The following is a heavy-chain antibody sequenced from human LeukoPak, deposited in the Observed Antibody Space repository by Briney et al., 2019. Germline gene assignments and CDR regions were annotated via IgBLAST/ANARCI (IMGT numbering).Heavy chain of an antibody. V-gene: IGHV3-23*01. J-gene: IGHJ2*01. CDR2: ISSSGGST. CDR3: ASDLSLTGFHL. Sequence: GGSLRLSCAASGFTFSSYAMSWVRQAPGKGLEWVSAISSSGGSTYYADSVRGRCTISIDRYKNTLYLQMLRMRDEDTAVYYCASDLSLTGFHLWGCGKQVTVSA. D-gene: IGHD2-8*02. CDR1: GFTFSSYA.